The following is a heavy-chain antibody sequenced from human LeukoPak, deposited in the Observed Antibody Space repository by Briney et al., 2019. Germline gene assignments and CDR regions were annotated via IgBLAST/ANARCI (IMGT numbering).Heavy chain of an antibody. CDR2: IYYSGKT. Sequence: SDTLSLTCTVSGGSISRSSYYWGWIRQPPGKGLEWIGSIYYSGKTYYNPSLKRRATISVDTSKNQFFLKLSSVTAADTAVYYCVKEEMGTFHFEKWGQGTLVTVSS. CDR3: VKEEMGTFHFEK. J-gene: IGHJ4*02. CDR1: GGSISRSSYY. V-gene: IGHV4-39*01. D-gene: IGHD3-9*01.